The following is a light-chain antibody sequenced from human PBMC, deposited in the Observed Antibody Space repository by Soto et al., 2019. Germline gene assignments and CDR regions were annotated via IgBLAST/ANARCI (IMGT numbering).Light chain of an antibody. V-gene: IGKV3D-20*01. Sequence: EIVLTQSPAPLSLFPGERATLSCGASQSVSSSYLAWYQQKPGLAPRLLIYDASSRATGIPDRFSGSVSGTDFTLTISRLEPEDFAVYYCQQYGSSPWTFGQGTKVDIK. CDR1: QSVSSSY. CDR2: DAS. J-gene: IGKJ1*01. CDR3: QQYGSSPWT.